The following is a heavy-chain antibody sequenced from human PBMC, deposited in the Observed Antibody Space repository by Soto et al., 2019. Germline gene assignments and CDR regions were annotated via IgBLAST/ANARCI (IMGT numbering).Heavy chain of an antibody. Sequence: QVQLVQSGAEVKKPGSSVKVSCKASGGTFSSYAISWVRQAPEQGLEWMGGIIPIFGTANYAQKFQGRVTITADESTSTAYMELSSLRSEDTAVYYCATKYSSSYYYYYYGMDVWGQGTTVTVSS. CDR1: GGTFSSYA. V-gene: IGHV1-69*01. CDR3: ATKYSSSYYYYYYGMDV. CDR2: IIPIFGTA. J-gene: IGHJ6*02. D-gene: IGHD6-6*01.